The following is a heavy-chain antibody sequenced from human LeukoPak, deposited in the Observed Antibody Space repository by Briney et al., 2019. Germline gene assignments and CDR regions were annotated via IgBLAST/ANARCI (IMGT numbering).Heavy chain of an antibody. CDR1: GASISDSDFF. J-gene: IGHJ3*02. D-gene: IGHD6-25*01. Sequence: SETLSLTCTVSGASISDSDFFWAWVPQPPGKGLEWIGNIYYSGTTYYNPSLKSRVSVSMDTSKKQFSLKLRSMTAADTAVYYCARTLPAVRAFDIWGQGTMVTVSS. CDR2: IYYSGTT. CDR3: ARTLPAVRAFDI. V-gene: IGHV4-39*01.